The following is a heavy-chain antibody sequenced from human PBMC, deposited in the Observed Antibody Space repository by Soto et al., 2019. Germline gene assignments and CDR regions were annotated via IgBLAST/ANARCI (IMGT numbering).Heavy chain of an antibody. D-gene: IGHD2-21*01. V-gene: IGHV3-23*01. J-gene: IGHJ4*02. CDR1: GFTFSNYG. CDR3: AKDMIAATLADFFDY. CDR2: IRGSGGRT. Sequence: EVQLLESGGGLIQPGGSLRLSCEASGFTFSNYGMTWVRLAPGKGLEWVSTIRGSGGRTFYADPVKGRFTISRDNSKNTLYLQMNSLRAEDTAVYYCAKDMIAATLADFFDYWGQGTLVTVSS.